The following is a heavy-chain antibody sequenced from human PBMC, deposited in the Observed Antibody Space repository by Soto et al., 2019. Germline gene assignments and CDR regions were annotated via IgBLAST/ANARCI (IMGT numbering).Heavy chain of an antibody. V-gene: IGHV4-30-4*01. CDR2: IYYSGST. Sequence: QVQLQESGPGLVKPSQTLSLTCTVSGGPISSGEYFWSWIRQPPGKGLEWIAYIYYSGSTYYNPSLKSRVTISVDTSKNQFSLKLSSVTAADTAVYYCARVLQLWLNAFDIWGQGTMVTVS. D-gene: IGHD5-18*01. CDR3: ARVLQLWLNAFDI. CDR1: GGPISSGEYF. J-gene: IGHJ3*02.